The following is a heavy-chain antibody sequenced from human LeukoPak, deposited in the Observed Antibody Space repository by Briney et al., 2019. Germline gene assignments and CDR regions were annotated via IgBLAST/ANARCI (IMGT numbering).Heavy chain of an antibody. CDR1: GFTFSSHS. J-gene: IGHJ4*02. CDR3: ARGDSSWAHFDY. CDR2: ISSSSSYI. V-gene: IGHV3-21*01. Sequence: PGGSLRLSCAASGFTFSSHSMNWVRQAPGKGLEWVSSISSSSSYIYYADSVKGRFTISRDNAKNSLYLQMNSLRAEDTAVYYCARGDSSWAHFDYWGQGTLVTVSS. D-gene: IGHD6-13*01.